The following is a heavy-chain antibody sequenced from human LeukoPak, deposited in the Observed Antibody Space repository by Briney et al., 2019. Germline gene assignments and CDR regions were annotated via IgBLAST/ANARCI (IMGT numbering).Heavy chain of an antibody. D-gene: IGHD3-10*01. J-gene: IGHJ4*02. CDR3: ARTRITMVRGAYFDY. CDR2: INYSGSS. CDR1: GGSISSYY. Sequence: SETLSLTCTVSGGSISSYYWSWIRQPPGKGLEWTGYINYSGSSNNNPSLKSRVTISVDTSKNQFSLKLSSVTAADTAVYYCARTRITMVRGAYFDYWGQGTLVTVSS. V-gene: IGHV4-59*08.